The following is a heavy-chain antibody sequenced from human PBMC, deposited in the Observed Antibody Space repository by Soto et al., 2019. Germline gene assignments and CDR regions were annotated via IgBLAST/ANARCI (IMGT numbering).Heavy chain of an antibody. V-gene: IGHV3-74*01. CDR3: AREIVTTGEYYFDS. J-gene: IGHJ4*02. Sequence: PGGSLRLSCVASGFTFSSYWMHWVRQAPGKGPLWVSRIKSDGSGTYYADSVQGRLTISRDNAKNTLYLQMNSLRAEDTAVYYCAREIVTTGEYYFDSWGQGTLVTVSS. CDR2: IKSDGSGT. CDR1: GFTFSSYW. D-gene: IGHD1-1*01.